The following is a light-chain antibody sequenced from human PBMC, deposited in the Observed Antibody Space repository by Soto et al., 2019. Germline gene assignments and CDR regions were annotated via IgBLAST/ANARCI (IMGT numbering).Light chain of an antibody. CDR1: QSVRNN. CDR3: QQYNDWPLT. V-gene: IGKV3-15*01. J-gene: IGKJ4*01. CDR2: GAS. Sequence: EIVMTQSSATLSVSPGERATVPCRASQSVRNNLAWYQQKPGQAPRLLIYGASTRATGIPARFSGSGSGTEFTLTISSLQSEDFAVYYCQQYNDWPLTFGGGTKVDIE.